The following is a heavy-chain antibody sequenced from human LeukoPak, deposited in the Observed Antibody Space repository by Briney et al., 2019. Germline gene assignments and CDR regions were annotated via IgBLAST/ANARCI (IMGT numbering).Heavy chain of an antibody. V-gene: IGHV3-30*04. CDR3: AREYCSSTSCRFDY. D-gene: IGHD2-2*01. CDR2: ISYDGSNQ. J-gene: IGHJ4*02. CDR1: GFTFSSYA. Sequence: GGSLRLSCAASGFTFSSYAMHWVRQAPGKGLEGVAVISYDGSNQYYADSVKGRFTISRDNSKNTLYLQMNSLRAEDTAVYYCAREYCSSTSCRFDYWGQGTLVTVSS.